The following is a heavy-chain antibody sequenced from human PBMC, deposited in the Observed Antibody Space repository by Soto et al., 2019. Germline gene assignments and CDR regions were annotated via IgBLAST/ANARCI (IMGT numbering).Heavy chain of an antibody. CDR2: IPYSGTT. CDR1: GGSISRGGYY. V-gene: IGHV4-31*03. D-gene: IGHD6-13*01. Sequence: QVQLQESGPGLVEPSQTLSLTCPFSGGSISRGGYYWGWNRQQPGKGPEWTGYIPYSGTTYYNPSLKSRLTISVDTSKTQFSLKLTSVTAADTAVYYCARAWTATAGWANWFDLWGQGTLVTVSS. J-gene: IGHJ5*02. CDR3: ARAWTATAGWANWFDL.